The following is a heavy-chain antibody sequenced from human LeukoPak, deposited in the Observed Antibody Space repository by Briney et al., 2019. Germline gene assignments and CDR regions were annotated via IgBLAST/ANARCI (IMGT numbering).Heavy chain of an antibody. CDR1: GGTFSSSA. J-gene: IGHJ4*02. V-gene: IGHV1-69*05. D-gene: IGHD4-17*01. CDR3: ARGGYGDYVFDY. Sequence: GASVKVSCKASGGTFSSSAISWVRQAPGQGLEWMGGIIPIFGTANYAQKFQGRVTITTDESTSTAYMELSSLRSEDTAVYYCARGGYGDYVFDYWGQGTLVTVSS. CDR2: IIPIFGTA.